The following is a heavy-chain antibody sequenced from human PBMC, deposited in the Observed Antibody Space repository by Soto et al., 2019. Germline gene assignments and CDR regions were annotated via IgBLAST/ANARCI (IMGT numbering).Heavy chain of an antibody. CDR1: GFTFRSYS. Sequence: GGSLRLSCAASGFTFRSYSMNWVRQAPGKGLEWVSSISSSSSNIHDADSAKGRFTISRDDAKNSLYLEMNSLRAEDTAVYYCARDLEYDGMDVWGQGTTVTVSS. J-gene: IGHJ6*02. CDR2: ISSSSSNI. CDR3: ARDLEYDGMDV. V-gene: IGHV3-21*01.